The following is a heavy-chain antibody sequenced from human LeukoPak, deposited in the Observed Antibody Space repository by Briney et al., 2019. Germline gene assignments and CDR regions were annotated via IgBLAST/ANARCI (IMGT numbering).Heavy chain of an antibody. Sequence: ASVKVSCKASGYTFTSYDISWVRQAPGQGLEWMGWISAYNGNTNYAQKLQGRVTMTTDTSTSTAYMELRSLRSDDTAVYYCARDRTSFIAAAGNAFDIWGQGTMVTVSS. CDR1: GYTFTSYD. CDR2: ISAYNGNT. CDR3: ARDRTSFIAAAGNAFDI. J-gene: IGHJ3*02. V-gene: IGHV1-18*01. D-gene: IGHD6-13*01.